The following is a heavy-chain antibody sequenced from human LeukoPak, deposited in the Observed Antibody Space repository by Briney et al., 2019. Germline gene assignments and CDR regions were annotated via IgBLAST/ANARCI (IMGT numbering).Heavy chain of an antibody. CDR2: IYTSGST. V-gene: IGHV4-4*09. Sequence: SETLSLTCTVSGGSISSYYWSWIRQPPGKGLEWIGYIYTSGSTNYNPSLKSRVTISVDTSKNQFSLKLSSVTAADTAVYYCARTTPGKGYRSGGSCYSGRPFDYWGQGTLVTVSS. D-gene: IGHD2-15*01. CDR1: GGSISSYY. CDR3: ARTTPGKGYRSGGSCYSGRPFDY. J-gene: IGHJ4*02.